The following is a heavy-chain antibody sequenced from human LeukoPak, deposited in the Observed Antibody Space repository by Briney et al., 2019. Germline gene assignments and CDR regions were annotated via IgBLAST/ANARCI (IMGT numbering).Heavy chain of an antibody. Sequence: GGSLRLSCAASGFTFSNAWMSWVRQAPGKGLEWIGRIKSKTDGGTTDYAAPVKGRFTISRDDSKNTLYLQMNSLKTEDTAVYYCTILAGTLSSAYWGQGTLVTVSS. CDR3: TILAGTLSSAY. D-gene: IGHD6-13*01. CDR2: IKSKTDGGTT. V-gene: IGHV3-15*01. CDR1: GFTFSNAW. J-gene: IGHJ4*02.